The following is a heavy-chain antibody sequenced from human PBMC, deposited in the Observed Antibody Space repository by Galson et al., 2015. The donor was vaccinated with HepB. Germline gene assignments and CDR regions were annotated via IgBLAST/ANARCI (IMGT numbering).Heavy chain of an antibody. CDR3: ATDPMVRGVMNFDY. J-gene: IGHJ4*02. V-gene: IGHV1-24*01. CDR1: GYTLTELS. CDR2: FDPEDGET. Sequence: SVKVSCKVSGYTLTELSMHWVRQAPGKGLEWMGGFDPEDGETIYAQKFQGRVTMTEDTSTDTAYMELSSLRSEDTAVYYCATDPMVRGVMNFDYWGQGTLVTVSS. D-gene: IGHD3-10*01.